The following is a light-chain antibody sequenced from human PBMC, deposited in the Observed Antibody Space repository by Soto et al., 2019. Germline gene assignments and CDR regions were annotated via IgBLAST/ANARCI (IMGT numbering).Light chain of an antibody. V-gene: IGKV3-20*01. CDR2: GAS. CDR3: QKYGSSFT. J-gene: IGKJ3*01. CDR1: QSISSSY. Sequence: EIVLTQSPGTLSLSPGERATLSCRASQSISSSYLGWYRHKPGQAPRLLIYGASSRTTGITDSISSSGSETDFTLTISRQEPEDFAVYYCQKYGSSFTFGPGTKVDIK.